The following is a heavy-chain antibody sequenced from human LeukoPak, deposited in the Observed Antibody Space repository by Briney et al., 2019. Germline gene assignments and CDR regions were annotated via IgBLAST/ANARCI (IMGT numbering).Heavy chain of an antibody. CDR3: ARAIENIVVVPAVPGGY. CDR2: INPNSGGT. CDR1: GYTFTGYY. J-gene: IGHJ4*02. D-gene: IGHD2-2*01. Sequence: GASVKVSCKASGYTFTGYYMHWVRQAPGQGLEWMGWINPNSGGTNYAQKFQGRVTMTRDTSISTAYMEPSRLRSDDTAVYYCARAIENIVVVPAVPGGYWGQGTLVTVSS. V-gene: IGHV1-2*02.